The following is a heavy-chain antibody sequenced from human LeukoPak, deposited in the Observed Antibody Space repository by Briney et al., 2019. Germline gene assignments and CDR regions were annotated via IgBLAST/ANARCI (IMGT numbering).Heavy chain of an antibody. D-gene: IGHD1-1*01. J-gene: IGHJ5*02. Sequence: NTSETLSLTCTVSGGSISSYYWSWIRQPAGKGLEWIGRIYTSGSTNYNPSLKSRVTISVDTSKNQFSLKLSSVTAADTAVYYCARGHGNWNDGPKGFDPWGQGTLVTVSS. V-gene: IGHV4-4*07. CDR2: IYTSGST. CDR1: GGSISSYY. CDR3: ARGHGNWNDGPKGFDP.